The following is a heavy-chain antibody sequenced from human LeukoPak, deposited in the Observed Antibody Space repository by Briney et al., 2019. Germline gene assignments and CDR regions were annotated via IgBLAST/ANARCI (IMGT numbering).Heavy chain of an antibody. CDR2: IIPIFGTA. D-gene: IGHD6-19*01. J-gene: IGHJ6*03. CDR3: ASSHSGWYRDCYYYYMDV. Sequence: SVKVSCKASGGTFSSYAISWVRQAPGQGLEWMGGIIPIFGTANYAQKFQGRVTTTADESTSTAYMELSSLRSEDTAVYYCASSHSGWYRDCYYYYMDVWGKGTTVTVSS. V-gene: IGHV1-69*13. CDR1: GGTFSSYA.